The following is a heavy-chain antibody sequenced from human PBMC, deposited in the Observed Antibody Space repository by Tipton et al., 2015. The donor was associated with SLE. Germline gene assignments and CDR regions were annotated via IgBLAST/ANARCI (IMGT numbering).Heavy chain of an antibody. D-gene: IGHD1-26*01. J-gene: IGHJ3*02. CDR1: GFTFSSYW. Sequence: GSLRLSCAASGFTFSSYWMHWVRQAPGKGLVWVSRINSDGSSTSYADSVKGRFTISRDTSKNTLDLQMNSLRPEDTAVYYCARSTSKWEFMGNGFDIWGRGTMVTVSS. CDR2: INSDGSST. CDR3: ARSTSKWEFMGNGFDI. V-gene: IGHV3-74*01.